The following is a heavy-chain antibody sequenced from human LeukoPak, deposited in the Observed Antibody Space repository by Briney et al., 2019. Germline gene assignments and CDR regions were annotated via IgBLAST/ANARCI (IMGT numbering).Heavy chain of an antibody. V-gene: IGHV1-2*06. CDR3: ARDLSSTSNWEFDY. CDR1: GYTFIDYF. D-gene: IGHD7-27*01. J-gene: IGHJ4*02. Sequence: ASVKVSCKTSGYTFIDYFIHWVRQAPGQGLEWMGRLNPSNGYTFYTEEFQGRVTMTRDTSISTAYMELSRLTSDDTALYYCARDLSSTSNWEFDYWGQGTLVTVSS. CDR2: LNPSNGYT.